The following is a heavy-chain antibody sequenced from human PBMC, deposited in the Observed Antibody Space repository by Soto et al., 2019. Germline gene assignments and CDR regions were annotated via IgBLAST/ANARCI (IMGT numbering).Heavy chain of an antibody. V-gene: IGHV1-69*06. CDR1: GGTFSSSA. CDR2: NIPILGTA. CDR3: ARELYCGGDIVVVPADLGSTWFVP. J-gene: IGHJ5*02. Sequence: SVKVSCKDSGGTFSSSAISWVRQAPEQGREWIAGNIPILGTANDAQKFQGRVTITAAKSTSTAYMELISLSSEDTAVYYCARELYCGGDIVVVPADLGSTWFVPGGQGSLVTVSS. D-gene: IGHD2-2*01.